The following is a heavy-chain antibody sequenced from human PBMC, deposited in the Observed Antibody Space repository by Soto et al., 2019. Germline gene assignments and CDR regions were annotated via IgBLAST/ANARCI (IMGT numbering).Heavy chain of an antibody. CDR3: TRLNYYDSSGYHYYFDY. J-gene: IGHJ4*02. V-gene: IGHV3-49*03. D-gene: IGHD3-22*01. CDR1: GFTFGDYA. CDR2: IRSKAYGGTT. Sequence: GGSLRLSCTASGFTFGDYAMSWFRQAPGKGLEWVGFIRSKAYGGTTEYAGSVKDRFTISRDDSKSIAYLQMNSLKTEDTAVYYCTRLNYYDSSGYHYYFDYWGQGTLVTVSS.